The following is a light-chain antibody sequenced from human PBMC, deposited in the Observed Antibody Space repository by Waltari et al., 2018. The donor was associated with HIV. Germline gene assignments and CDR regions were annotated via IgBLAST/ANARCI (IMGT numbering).Light chain of an antibody. Sequence: DIQMTQSPSFLSASVGDKVTITCQASKDIRHYLNWYQKKAGKAPKLLIYDASKLQTGVPSRFSGSDSGTDLTLTITSLQSEDIGTYYCQQYADLPLTFGGGTQVEIK. J-gene: IGKJ4*01. CDR1: KDIRHY. CDR2: DAS. V-gene: IGKV1-33*01. CDR3: QQYADLPLT.